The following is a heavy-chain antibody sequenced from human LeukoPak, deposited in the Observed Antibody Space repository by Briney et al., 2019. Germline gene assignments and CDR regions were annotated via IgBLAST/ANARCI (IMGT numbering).Heavy chain of an antibody. CDR2: IRYDGSNK. V-gene: IGHV3-30*02. J-gene: IGHJ6*03. Sequence: GGSLGLSCAASGFTFRSYGMHWVRQAPGKGLEWVAFIRYDGSNKYYADSVKGRFTISRDNSKNTLYLQMNSLRAEDTAVYYCAKRSGYDAQYYYYYMNALAKGTKVNISS. D-gene: IGHD5-12*01. CDR1: GFTFRSYG. CDR3: AKRSGYDAQYYYYYMNA.